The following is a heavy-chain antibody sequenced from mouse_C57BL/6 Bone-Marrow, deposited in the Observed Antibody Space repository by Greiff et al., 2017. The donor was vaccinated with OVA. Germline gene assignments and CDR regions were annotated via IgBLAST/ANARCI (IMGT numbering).Heavy chain of an antibody. J-gene: IGHJ4*01. CDR2: ISSGSSTI. Sequence: EVKLMESGGGLVKPGGSLKLSCAASGFTFSDYGMHWVRQAPEKGLEWVAYISSGSSTIYYADTVKGRFTISRDNAKNTLFLQMTSLRSEDTAMYYCARIATVVAKGAMDYWGQGTSVTVSS. D-gene: IGHD1-1*01. CDR1: GFTFSDYG. CDR3: ARIATVVAKGAMDY. V-gene: IGHV5-17*01.